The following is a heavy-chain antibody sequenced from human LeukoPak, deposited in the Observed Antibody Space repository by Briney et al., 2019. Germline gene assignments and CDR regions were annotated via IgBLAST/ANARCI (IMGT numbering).Heavy chain of an antibody. CDR3: ARHRPHTDSNSVADYYFDY. D-gene: IGHD6-19*01. CDR1: GYSFTSYW. V-gene: IGHV5-51*01. Sequence: PGESLKISCKSSGYSFTSYWIGWVRQMPGKGLEWMGIIYPGGSDTRYSPSFQGQVTISADKAISTAYLQWSNLKASDTAMYYCARHRPHTDSNSVADYYFDYWGQGTLVTVSS. CDR2: IYPGGSDT. J-gene: IGHJ4*02.